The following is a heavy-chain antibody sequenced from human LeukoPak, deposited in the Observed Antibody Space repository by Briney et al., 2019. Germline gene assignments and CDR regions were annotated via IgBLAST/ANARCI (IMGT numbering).Heavy chain of an antibody. CDR1: GFSLSTSGVG. J-gene: IGHJ5*02. CDR3: AHRPPHYDFWSGYYTGTWFDP. D-gene: IGHD3-3*01. V-gene: IGHV2-5*01. CDR2: IYWNDDR. Sequence: SGPTLVKPTQTLTLTCTFSGFSLSTSGVGVGWIRQPPGKALEWLALIYWNDDRRYSPSLKSRLTITKDTSKNQVVLTMTNMDPVDTATYYCAHRPPHYDFWSGYYTGTWFDPWGQGTLVTVSS.